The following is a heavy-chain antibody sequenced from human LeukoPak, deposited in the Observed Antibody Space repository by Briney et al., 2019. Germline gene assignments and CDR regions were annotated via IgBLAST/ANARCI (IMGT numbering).Heavy chain of an antibody. CDR3: ARPRTTVTTTDDAFAI. D-gene: IGHD4-17*01. CDR1: GFTFSTYW. V-gene: IGHV3-7*02. J-gene: IGHJ3*02. CDR2: IKEDGSAK. Sequence: GGSLRLSCAASGFTFSTYWMSWVRQAPGKGLEWVANIKEDGSAKYYVDSVKGRFTISRDNAKNSLYLQMNSLRAEDTAVYYCARPRTTVTTTDDAFAIWGQGTMVTVSS.